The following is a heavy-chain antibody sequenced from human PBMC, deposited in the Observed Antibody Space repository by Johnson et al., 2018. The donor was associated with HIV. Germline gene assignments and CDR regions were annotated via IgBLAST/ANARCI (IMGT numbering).Heavy chain of an antibody. CDR2: IKQDGSEQ. Sequence: VQLVESGGVVVQPGGSLRLSCAASGFTFSSYWLSWVRQAPGKGLEWVANIKQDGSEQYYVDSVKGRFTISSDNSKNMLYLEVNSLRAEDTAVYYCAKESGYCSSSSCYGDAFDIWGQGTMVTVSS. CDR3: AKESGYCSSSSCYGDAFDI. J-gene: IGHJ3*02. D-gene: IGHD2-2*01. V-gene: IGHV3-7*01. CDR1: GFTFSSYW.